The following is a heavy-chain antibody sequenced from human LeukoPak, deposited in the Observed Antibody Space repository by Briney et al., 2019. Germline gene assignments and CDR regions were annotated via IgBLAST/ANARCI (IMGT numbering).Heavy chain of an antibody. CDR2: ISGSGGST. D-gene: IGHD6-19*01. V-gene: IGHV3-23*01. CDR3: AKVEAVAYFHH. J-gene: IGHJ1*01. CDR1: GFTFSSYA. Sequence: PGGSLRLSCAASGFTFSSYAISWVRQAPGKGLEWVSAISGSGGSTYYADSVKGRFTISRDNSKNTLYLQMNSLRAEDTAIYYCAKVEAVAYFHHWGQGTLVTVSS.